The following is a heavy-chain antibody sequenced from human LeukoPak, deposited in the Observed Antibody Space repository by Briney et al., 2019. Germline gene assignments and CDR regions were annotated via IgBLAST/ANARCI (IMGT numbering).Heavy chain of an antibody. D-gene: IGHD3-9*01. J-gene: IGHJ3*02. Sequence: NPGGSLRLSCAASGFIFSDYFMTWIRQAPGKGLEWVSYISGSGSPIFYADSVKGRFTISRDNAKNSLYLQMNSLRGDDTAVYYCAKVLSHFALFCHASDPCQGHAFDIWGQGTMVTVSS. CDR1: GFIFSDYF. CDR3: AKVLSHFALFCHASDPCQGHAFDI. CDR2: ISGSGSPI. V-gene: IGHV3-11*01.